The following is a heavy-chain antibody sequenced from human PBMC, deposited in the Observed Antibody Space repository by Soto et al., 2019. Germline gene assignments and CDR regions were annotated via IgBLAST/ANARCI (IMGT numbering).Heavy chain of an antibody. V-gene: IGHV1-69*13. CDR2: IIPIFGTA. Sequence: ASVKVSCKASGYTFTSYAMHWVRQAPGQGLEWMGGIIPIFGTANYAQKFQGRVTITADESTSTAYMELSSLRSEDTAVYYCARDGEGIAVPGNSSDIWGQGTMVTVSS. D-gene: IGHD6-19*01. J-gene: IGHJ3*02. CDR1: GYTFTSYA. CDR3: ARDGEGIAVPGNSSDI.